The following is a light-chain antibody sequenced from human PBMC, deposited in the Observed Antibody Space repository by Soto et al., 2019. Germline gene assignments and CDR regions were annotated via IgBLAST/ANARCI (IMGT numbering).Light chain of an antibody. Sequence: QSVLTQPDSVSGSPGQSITISCTGTSSAVGGYHYVSWDQQHPGKAPKGLISEVSKRPSGVSNRFSGSKSGNTASLTISGLQAEDEADYYCSSYTSSSTLVFGTGTKVTVL. CDR3: SSYTSSSTLV. J-gene: IGLJ1*01. CDR1: SSAVGGYHY. V-gene: IGLV2-14*01. CDR2: EVS.